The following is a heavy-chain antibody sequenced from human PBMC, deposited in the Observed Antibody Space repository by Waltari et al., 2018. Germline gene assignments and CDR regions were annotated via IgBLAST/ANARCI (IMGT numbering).Heavy chain of an antibody. CDR3: AKLNDSNAYYRGFDY. Sequence: EVQLVQSGAEVKKPGESLKISCKGSGYSFTNYWIGWVRQMSGKGLEWMGIIYPGDSDTTYSPSFQGQVTISADKSISTAYLQWSSLKASDTAIYYCAKLNDSNAYYRGFDYWGQGTLVTVSS. CDR1: GYSFTNYW. J-gene: IGHJ4*02. CDR2: IYPGDSDT. D-gene: IGHD3-22*01. V-gene: IGHV5-51*03.